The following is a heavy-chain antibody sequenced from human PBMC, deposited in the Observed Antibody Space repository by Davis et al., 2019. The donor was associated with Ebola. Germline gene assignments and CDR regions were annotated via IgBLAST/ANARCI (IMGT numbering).Heavy chain of an antibody. CDR2: YYYTGTT. V-gene: IGHV4-30-4*07. D-gene: IGHD3-22*01. J-gene: IGHJ4*02. CDR1: GGFVSSGGYS. Sequence: MPSETLSLTCAVSGGFVSSGGYSWSWIRQPPGKGLEWIGSYYYTGTTSYNPSLRSRVTILIDTSKNQFSLKLSSVTAADTAVYFCARGDSYYDPSGFYAGPEAPDHWGQGTLVSVSS. CDR3: ARGDSYYDPSGFYAGPEAPDH.